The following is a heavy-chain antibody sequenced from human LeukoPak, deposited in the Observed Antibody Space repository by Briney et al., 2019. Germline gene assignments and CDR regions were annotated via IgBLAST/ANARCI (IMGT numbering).Heavy chain of an antibody. Sequence: GGSLRLSCAASGFTFSNSAMGWVRQAPGKGLEWVSTLSGSGITTYYADSVKGRFTISRDNSKNTLYPQMNSLRAEDTAVYYCAKGIYSSGWSYFDYWGHGTLVTVSS. CDR2: LSGSGITT. J-gene: IGHJ4*01. V-gene: IGHV3-23*01. CDR1: GFTFSNSA. CDR3: AKGIYSSGWSYFDY. D-gene: IGHD6-19*01.